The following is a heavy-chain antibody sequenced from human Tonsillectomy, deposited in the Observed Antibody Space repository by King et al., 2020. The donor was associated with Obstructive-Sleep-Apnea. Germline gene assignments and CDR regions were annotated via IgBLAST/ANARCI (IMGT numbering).Heavy chain of an antibody. CDR3: ARDGEDIVATIRYYYYYSMDV. D-gene: IGHD5-12*01. V-gene: IGHV3-21*01. CDR2: ISSSGSYT. CDR1: GFTFSSYS. J-gene: IGHJ6*02. Sequence: VQLVESGGGLVKPGGSLRLSCAASGFTFSSYSMNWVRQAPGKGLEWVSSISSSGSYTYYTDSVKGRFTISRDNAKNSLSLQMNSLRAEDTAVYYCARDGEDIVATIRYYYYYSMDVWGQGTTVTVSS.